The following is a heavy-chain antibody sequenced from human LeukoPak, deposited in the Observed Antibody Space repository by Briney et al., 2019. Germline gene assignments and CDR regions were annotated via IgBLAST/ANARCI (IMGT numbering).Heavy chain of an antibody. V-gene: IGHV5-51*01. J-gene: IGHJ4*02. Sequence: GGPLEIPFQGSGYRFTSYWIGWVRPMPGKGLELIGIIYPGDSDTRYSPSSQGQVTISADKSISTAYLQWSSLKASDTAMYYCARGDRMLWSGYPGYWGQGTLVTVSS. CDR2: IYPGDSDT. CDR1: GYRFTSYW. D-gene: IGHD3-3*01. CDR3: ARGDRMLWSGYPGY.